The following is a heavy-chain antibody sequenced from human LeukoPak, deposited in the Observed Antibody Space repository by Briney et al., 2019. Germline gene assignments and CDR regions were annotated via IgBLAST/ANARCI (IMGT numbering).Heavy chain of an antibody. V-gene: IGHV4-38-2*02. CDR2: IYHSGST. J-gene: IGHJ4*02. CDR3: ARDQAYCGGDCYFDF. Sequence: SEALSLTCAVSDYSISSAYYWGWIRQPPGKGLEWIGSIYHSGSTDYNPSLKSRVTISVDTSKNQFSLKLRSVTAADTAVYYCARDQAYCGGDCYFDFWGQGTLVTVSS. CDR1: DYSISSAYY. D-gene: IGHD2-21*02.